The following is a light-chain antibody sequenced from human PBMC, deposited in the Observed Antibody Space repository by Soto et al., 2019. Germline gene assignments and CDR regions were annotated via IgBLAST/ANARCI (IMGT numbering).Light chain of an antibody. V-gene: IGKV3-11*01. Sequence: EIVLTQSPATLSCSTWERATLSVLASQSVNRYLVWYQQKPGQAPRLLMYDASKRATGIPARFSGSGSGTDFTLTISRLEPEDFAVYYCHQYGSSSQTFGPGTKVDIK. CDR3: HQYGSSSQT. J-gene: IGKJ1*01. CDR2: DAS. CDR1: QSVNRY.